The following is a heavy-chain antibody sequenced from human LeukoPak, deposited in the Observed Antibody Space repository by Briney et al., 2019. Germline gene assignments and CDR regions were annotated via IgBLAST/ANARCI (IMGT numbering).Heavy chain of an antibody. CDR1: EFTFSNYA. D-gene: IGHD2-15*01. CDR2: ITGSGGNT. J-gene: IGHJ4*02. CDR3: AKSQINGYCSAGSCSIFDY. V-gene: IGHV3-23*01. Sequence: QPGGSLRLSCAASEFTFSNYAMSWVRQAPGKGLEWVSAITGSGGNTYYADSVKGRFTISRDNSKNTLFLQMSSLRAEDTAIYYCAKSQINGYCSAGSCSIFDYWGQGTLVTVSS.